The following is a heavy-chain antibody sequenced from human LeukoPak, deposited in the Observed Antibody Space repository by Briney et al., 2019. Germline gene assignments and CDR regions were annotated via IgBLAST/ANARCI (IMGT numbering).Heavy chain of an antibody. J-gene: IGHJ6*03. CDR1: GGSFSGYY. V-gene: IGHV4-34*01. Sequence: PSETLSLTCAVYGGSFSGYYWSWIRQPPGKGLEWIGEINHSGSTNYNPSLKSRVTISVDTSKNQFSLKLSSVTAADTAVYYCARPTVTRHHARNYYYYYMDVWGKGTTVTISS. D-gene: IGHD4-17*01. CDR2: INHSGST. CDR3: ARPTVTRHHARNYYYYYMDV.